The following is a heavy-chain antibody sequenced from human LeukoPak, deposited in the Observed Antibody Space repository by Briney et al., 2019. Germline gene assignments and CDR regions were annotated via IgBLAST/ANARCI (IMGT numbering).Heavy chain of an antibody. V-gene: IGHV3-23*01. CDR3: AKDQDDYCSGFSCYSGEYGHFQH. J-gene: IGHJ1*01. D-gene: IGHD2-2*01. Sequence: GGSLRLSCAASGFTFSSYAVRWVRQAPGKGLEWVSVISGSGRTTYYAGSVKGRFIISRDNSKNTVYLQMDSLRAEDTAVYYCAKDQDDYCSGFSCYSGEYGHFQHWGQGTLVTVSS. CDR1: GFTFSSYA. CDR2: ISGSGRTT.